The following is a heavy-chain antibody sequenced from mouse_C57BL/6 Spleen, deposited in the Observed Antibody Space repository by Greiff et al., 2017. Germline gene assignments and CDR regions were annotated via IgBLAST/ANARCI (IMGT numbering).Heavy chain of an antibody. CDR2: IRLKSDNYAT. CDR3: TVYYGSSYWYFDV. CDR1: GFTFSNYW. Sequence: EVMLVESGGGLVQPGGSMKLSCVASGFTFSNYWMNWVRQSPEKGLEWVAQIRLKSDNYATHYADAVKGRFTISRDDSKSSVYLQMNNLRAEDTGIYYCTVYYGSSYWYFDVWGTGTTVTVSS. V-gene: IGHV6-3*01. D-gene: IGHD1-1*01. J-gene: IGHJ1*03.